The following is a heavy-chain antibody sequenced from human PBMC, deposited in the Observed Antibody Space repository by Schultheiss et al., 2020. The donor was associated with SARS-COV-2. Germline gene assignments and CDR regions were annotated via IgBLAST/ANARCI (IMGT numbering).Heavy chain of an antibody. J-gene: IGHJ4*02. D-gene: IGHD6-13*01. Sequence: GGSLRLSCAASGFTFSSYWMSWVRQAPGKGLEWVANIKQDGSEKYYVDSVKGRFTISRDNSKNTLYLQMNSLRAEDTAVYYCARDWAVAAAGKGVDYWGQGTLVTVSS. CDR1: GFTFSSYW. CDR3: ARDWAVAAAGKGVDY. V-gene: IGHV3-7*01. CDR2: IKQDGSEK.